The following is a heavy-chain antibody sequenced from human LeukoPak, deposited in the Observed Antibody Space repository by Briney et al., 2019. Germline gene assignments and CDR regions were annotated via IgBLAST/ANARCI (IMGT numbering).Heavy chain of an antibody. V-gene: IGHV3-23*01. CDR2: ISGSGGST. Sequence: PGGSLRLSCAASGFTFSSYAMSWVRQAPGKGLEWVSAISGSGGSTYYADPVKGRFTISRDNSKNTLYLQMNRLRAEDTAVYYCAKDEVVYYYGSGSNWFDPWGQGTLVTVSS. CDR3: AKDEVVYYYGSGSNWFDP. J-gene: IGHJ5*02. CDR1: GFTFSSYA. D-gene: IGHD3-10*01.